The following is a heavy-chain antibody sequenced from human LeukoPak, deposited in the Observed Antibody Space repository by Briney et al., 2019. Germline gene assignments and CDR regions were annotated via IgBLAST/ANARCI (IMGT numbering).Heavy chain of an antibody. J-gene: IGHJ4*02. D-gene: IGHD2-2*01. Sequence: SETLSLTCTVSGGSISSYYWSWLRQPPGKGLEWVGYIYYSGSTNYNPSLKSRVTISVDTSKNQFSLKLSSVTAADTAVYYCARAGEYQLPHSWGQGTLVTVS. CDR3: ARAGEYQLPHS. CDR1: GGSISSYY. V-gene: IGHV4-59*01. CDR2: IYYSGST.